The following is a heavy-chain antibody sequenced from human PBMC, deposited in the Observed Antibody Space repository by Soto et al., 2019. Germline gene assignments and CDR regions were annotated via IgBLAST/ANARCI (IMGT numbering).Heavy chain of an antibody. D-gene: IGHD2-8*01. CDR1: GFTFSSYA. J-gene: IGHJ6*02. V-gene: IGHV3-30-3*01. Sequence: PGGSLRLSCAASGFTFSSYAMHWVRQAPGKGLEWVAVISYDGSNKYYADSVKGRFTISRDNSKNTLYLQMNSLRAEDTAVYYCARSCTNGVCLSYYYYGMDVWGQGTTVTVSS. CDR2: ISYDGSNK. CDR3: ARSCTNGVCLSYYYYGMDV.